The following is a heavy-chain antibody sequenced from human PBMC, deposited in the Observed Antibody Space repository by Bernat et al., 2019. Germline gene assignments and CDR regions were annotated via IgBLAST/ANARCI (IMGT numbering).Heavy chain of an antibody. CDR2: IYSGGST. CDR3: ARDLVGGSSDYFDY. J-gene: IGHJ4*02. Sequence: EVQLVESGGGLIQPGGSLRLSCAASGFTVSSNYMSWVRQAPGKGLEWVSVIYSGGSTYYADSVKGRFTISRDNSKNTLYLQMNSLRAEDTAVYDCARDLVGGSSDYFDYWGQGTLVTVSS. D-gene: IGHD2-2*01. CDR1: GFTVSSNY. V-gene: IGHV3-53*01.